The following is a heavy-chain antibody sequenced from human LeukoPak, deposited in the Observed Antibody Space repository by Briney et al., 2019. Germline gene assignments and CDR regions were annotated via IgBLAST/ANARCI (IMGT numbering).Heavy chain of an antibody. CDR3: AREAYSSGSYYYYGMDV. D-gene: IGHD6-19*01. Sequence: SVKVSCKASGGTFTSYAISWVRQAPGQGLEWMGGIIPIFGTANYAQKFQGRVTITADESTSTAYMELSSLRSEDTAVYYCAREAYSSGSYYYYGMDVWGQGTTVTVSS. CDR2: IIPIFGTA. V-gene: IGHV1-69*13. CDR1: GGTFTSYA. J-gene: IGHJ6*02.